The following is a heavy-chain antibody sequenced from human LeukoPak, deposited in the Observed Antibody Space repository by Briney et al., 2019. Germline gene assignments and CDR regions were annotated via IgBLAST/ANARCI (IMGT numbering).Heavy chain of an antibody. J-gene: IGHJ4*02. CDR1: GGSISSYY. D-gene: IGHD1-26*01. CDR3: ARDGNHWELLPFDY. Sequence: SETLSLTCTVSGGSISSYYWSWIRQPPGKGLEWIGYIYYSGSTNYNPSLKSRVTMSIDTSKNQFSLNLRSATAADTAVYYCARDGNHWELLPFDYWGQGALVTVSS. V-gene: IGHV4-59*12. CDR2: IYYSGST.